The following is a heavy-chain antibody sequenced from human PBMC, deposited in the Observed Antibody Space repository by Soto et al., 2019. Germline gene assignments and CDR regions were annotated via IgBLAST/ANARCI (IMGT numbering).Heavy chain of an antibody. J-gene: IGHJ4*02. Sequence: SGPKLVNPTQTLTLTCTFSGFSLSTSGMCKSWIRQPPGKALEWLALIEWDDDKYYSTSLKTRLTITKDTSKTQVVLTMTNMDPVDTATYYFAWIYFWSGYRDSSSWYLFDYWGQGTLVTVSS. V-gene: IGHV2-70*01. CDR1: GFSLSTSGMC. CDR2: IEWDDDK. D-gene: IGHD3-3*01. CDR3: AWIYFWSGYRDSSSWYLFDY.